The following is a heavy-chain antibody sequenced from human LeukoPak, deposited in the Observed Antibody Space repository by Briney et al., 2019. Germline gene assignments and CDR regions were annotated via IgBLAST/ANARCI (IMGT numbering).Heavy chain of an antibody. D-gene: IGHD3-10*01. CDR1: GFTFSSYA. J-gene: IGHJ4*02. Sequence: GGSLRLSCAASGFTFSSYAMSWVRQAPGKGLEWVPAISGSGGSTYYADSVKGRFTISRDNSKNTLYLQMNSLRAEDTAVYYCAKARPNSGSYYNSAFDYWGQGTLVTVSS. CDR2: ISGSGGST. CDR3: AKARPNSGSYYNSAFDY. V-gene: IGHV3-23*01.